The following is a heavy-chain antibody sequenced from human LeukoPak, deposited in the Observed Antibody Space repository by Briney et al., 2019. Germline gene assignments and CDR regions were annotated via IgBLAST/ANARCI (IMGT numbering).Heavy chain of an antibody. V-gene: IGHV3-53*01. Sequence: GDSLRLSCAASGFTVSSNYMSWVRQATGKGLECVLVLYSGGSTYYADSVKGRFTISRDNSKTALYLPMNCLRAEDTAVYYCARSSVGATPYYFGYWGQGTLVTVSS. CDR2: LYSGGST. CDR3: ARSSVGATPYYFGY. CDR1: GFTVSSNY. J-gene: IGHJ4*02. D-gene: IGHD1-26*01.